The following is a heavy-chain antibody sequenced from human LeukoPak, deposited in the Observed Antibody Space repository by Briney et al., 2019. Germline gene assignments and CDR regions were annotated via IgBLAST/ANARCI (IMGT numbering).Heavy chain of an antibody. J-gene: IGHJ6*03. V-gene: IGHV4-34*01. CDR2: INHSGST. CDR1: GGSFSGYY. D-gene: IGHD4-11*01. CDR3: ARGPIQYPYYYYYYMDV. Sequence: PSETLSLTCAVYGGSFSGYYWSWIRQPPGKGLEWIGEINHSGSTNYNPSLKSRVTISVDTSKNQFSLKLSSVTAADTAVYYCARGPIQYPYYYYYYMDVWGKGTTVTVSS.